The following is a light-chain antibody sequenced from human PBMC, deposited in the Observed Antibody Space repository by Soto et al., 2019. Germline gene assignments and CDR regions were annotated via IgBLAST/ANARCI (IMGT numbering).Light chain of an antibody. V-gene: IGKV3-20*01. CDR3: QQYGRPPRAT. J-gene: IGKJ5*01. Sequence: VMTQSPATLSLSPGDRATLSCRASQSVNSRYIAWYQVKPGQAPRLLIYEAYSRATGIPDRFSGGGSGTDFTLSISKVEPEDFAVYYCQQYGRPPRATCGQGTRLEIK. CDR1: QSVNSRY. CDR2: EAY.